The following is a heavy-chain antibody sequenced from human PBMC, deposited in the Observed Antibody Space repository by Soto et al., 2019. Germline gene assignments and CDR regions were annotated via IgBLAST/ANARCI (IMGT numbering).Heavy chain of an antibody. D-gene: IGHD3-22*01. CDR2: IYWDDDK. J-gene: IGHJ5*02. V-gene: IGHV2-5*02. Sequence: SGPTLVNPTQTLTMTFPFSVFSLSTRGVGVGWIRQPPGKALEWLALIYWDDDKRYSPSLKSRLTITKDTSKNQVVLTMTNMDPVDTATYYCAHCYDSSGRGLNWFDPWGQGTLVTVSS. CDR1: VFSLSTRGVG. CDR3: AHCYDSSGRGLNWFDP.